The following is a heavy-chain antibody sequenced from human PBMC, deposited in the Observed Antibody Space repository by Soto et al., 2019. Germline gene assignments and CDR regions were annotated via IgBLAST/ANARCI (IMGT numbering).Heavy chain of an antibody. Sequence: QVQLVQSGAEVKKPGASVKVSCKASGYTFTSYGISWVRQAPGQGLEWMGWISAYNGNTNYAQKLQGRVTMTTDTXXXXXXXXXXXXXXXXXXXXXXXXDGVXXXXXYYYGMDVWDQGTTVTVSS. CDR1: GYTFTSYG. D-gene: IGHD3-16*01. V-gene: IGHV1-18*01. CDR3: XXDGVXXXXXYYYGMDV. J-gene: IGHJ6*02. CDR2: ISAYNGNT.